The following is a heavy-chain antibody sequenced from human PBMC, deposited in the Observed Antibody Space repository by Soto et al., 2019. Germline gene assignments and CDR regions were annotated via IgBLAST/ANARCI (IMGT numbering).Heavy chain of an antibody. CDR2: ISGSGGST. CDR1: GFTFSTYW. D-gene: IGHD2-2*01. J-gene: IGHJ6*03. V-gene: IGHV3-23*01. CDR3: AKAAEPSIVVVPAAMLYYYYMDV. Sequence: PGGSLRLSCAASGFTFSTYWMHWVRQAPGKGLEWVSAISGSGGSTYYADSVKGRFTISRDNSKNTLYLQMNSLRAEDTAVYYCAKAAEPSIVVVPAAMLYYYYMDVWGKGTTVTVSS.